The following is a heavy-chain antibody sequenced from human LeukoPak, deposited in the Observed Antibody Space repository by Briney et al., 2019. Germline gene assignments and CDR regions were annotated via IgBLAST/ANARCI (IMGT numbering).Heavy chain of an antibody. CDR3: AREGLDIAARHANWFDP. Sequence: ASVKVSCKASGYTFTSYYMHWVRQAPGQGLEWMGIINPSGDSTSYAQKFQGRVTMTRDMSTSTVYMELSSLRAEDTDVYYCAREGLDIAARHANWFDPWGQGTLVTVSS. CDR2: INPSGDST. D-gene: IGHD6-6*01. V-gene: IGHV1-46*01. CDR1: GYTFTSYY. J-gene: IGHJ5*02.